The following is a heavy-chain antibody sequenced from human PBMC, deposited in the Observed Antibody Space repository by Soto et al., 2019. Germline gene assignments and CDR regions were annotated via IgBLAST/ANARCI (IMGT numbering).Heavy chain of an antibody. Sequence: SETLSLTCTVSGGSISSSSYYWGWIRQPPGKGLEWIGSIYYSGSTYYNPSLKSRVTISVDTSKNQFSLKLSSVTAADTAVYYCARSFLGSVTRSSTTVTTGGTVDYWGQGTLVTVSS. CDR2: IYYSGST. D-gene: IGHD4-4*01. V-gene: IGHV4-39*01. CDR3: ARSFLGSVTRSSTTVTTGGTVDY. CDR1: GGSISSSSYY. J-gene: IGHJ4*02.